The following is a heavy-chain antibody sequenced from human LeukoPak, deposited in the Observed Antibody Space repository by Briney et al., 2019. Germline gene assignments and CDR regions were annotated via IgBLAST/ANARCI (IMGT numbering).Heavy chain of an antibody. Sequence: PSETLSLTCTVSGGSISSSSYYWGWIRQPPGKGLEWIGSIYYSGSTYYNPSLKSRVTISVDTSKNQFSLKLSSVTAADTAVYYCARGRSPVYIVATRGVIDYWGQGTLVTVSS. V-gene: IGHV4-39*07. D-gene: IGHD5-12*01. J-gene: IGHJ4*02. CDR2: IYYSGST. CDR3: ARGRSPVYIVATRGVIDY. CDR1: GGSISSSSYY.